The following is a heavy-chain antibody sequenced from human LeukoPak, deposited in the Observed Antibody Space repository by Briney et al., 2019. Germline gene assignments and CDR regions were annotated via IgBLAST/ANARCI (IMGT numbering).Heavy chain of an antibody. V-gene: IGHV3-48*02. Sequence: GGSLRLSCAASGFTFSNYGMNWVRQAPGKGLEWVSYVSSGSDAIYYADSVKGRFSISRDNAKNSLYLEMNSLRDEDTAVYFCARAMRSGYDYWGQGTLVIVSS. CDR3: ARAMRSGYDY. D-gene: IGHD5-12*01. CDR2: VSSGSDAI. J-gene: IGHJ4*02. CDR1: GFTFSNYG.